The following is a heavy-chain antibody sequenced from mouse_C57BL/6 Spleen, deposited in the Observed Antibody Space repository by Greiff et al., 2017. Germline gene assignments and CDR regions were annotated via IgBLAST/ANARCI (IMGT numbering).Heavy chain of an antibody. Sequence: VQLQQPGAELVKPGASVKLSCTASGYNINDYYMHWVKQRTEQGLEWIGRIDPEDGETKYNPKFQGKATITADTSSNTAYLQLSSLTSEDTAVYYCARRGYYYGSSYRYYFDYWGQGTTLTVSS. D-gene: IGHD1-1*01. CDR1: GYNINDYY. J-gene: IGHJ2*01. CDR2: IDPEDGET. CDR3: ARRGYYYGSSYRYYFDY. V-gene: IGHV14-2*01.